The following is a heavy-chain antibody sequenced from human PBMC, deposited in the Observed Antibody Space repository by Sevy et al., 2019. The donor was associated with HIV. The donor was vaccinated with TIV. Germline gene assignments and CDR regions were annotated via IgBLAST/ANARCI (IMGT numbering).Heavy chain of an antibody. CDR2: IIPIFGTA. D-gene: IGHD2-15*01. J-gene: IGHJ6*02. CDR3: ARWSGNCSGGSCLLNYYYYGMDV. V-gene: IGHV1-69*13. CDR1: GGTFSSYA. Sequence: ASVKVSCKASGGTFSSYAISWVRQAPGQGLEWMGGIIPIFGTANYAQKFQGRVTITADESTSTAYMELSSLRSEDTAVYYCARWSGNCSGGSCLLNYYYYGMDVWGQRTTVTVSS.